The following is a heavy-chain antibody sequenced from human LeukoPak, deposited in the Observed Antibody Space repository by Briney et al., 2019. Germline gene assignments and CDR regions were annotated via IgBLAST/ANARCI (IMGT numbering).Heavy chain of an antibody. V-gene: IGHV3-23*01. CDR2: ISGSGTTT. D-gene: IGHD3-22*01. Sequence: GGSLRLSCEASGFTFSSYAMSWVRQAPGKGLEWVSTISGSGTTTYYADSVKGRFTISRDNSKNTLYLQRNSLIAEDTAVYYCTKRPVVVITAPYFDYWGQGTLVTVSS. CDR1: GFTFSSYA. J-gene: IGHJ4*02. CDR3: TKRPVVVITAPYFDY.